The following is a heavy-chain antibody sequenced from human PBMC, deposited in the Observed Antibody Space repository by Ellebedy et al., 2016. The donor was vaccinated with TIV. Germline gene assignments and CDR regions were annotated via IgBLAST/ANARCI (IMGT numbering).Heavy chain of an antibody. CDR3: VSDDGLRRREFDY. J-gene: IGHJ4*02. Sequence: GESLKISCAASGFTFSSYAMHWVRQAPGKGLEWVAVISYDGSNKYYADSVKGRFTITRDNSKNTLSLQMNIMRAEDTAVYYCVSDDGLRRREFDYWGQGTLVTVSS. V-gene: IGHV3-30-3*01. CDR1: GFTFSSYA. CDR2: ISYDGSNK. D-gene: IGHD3-16*01.